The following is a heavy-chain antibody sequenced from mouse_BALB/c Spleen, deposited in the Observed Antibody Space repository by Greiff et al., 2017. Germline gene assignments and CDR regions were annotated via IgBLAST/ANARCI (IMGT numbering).Heavy chain of an antibody. J-gene: IGHJ4*01. CDR2: ISSGGST. V-gene: IGHV5-6-5*01. D-gene: IGHD1-1*01. Sequence: EVQVVESGGGLVKPGGSLKLSCAASGFTFSSYAMSWVRQTPEKRLEWVASISSGGSTYYPDSVKGRFTISRDNARNILYLQMSSLRSEDTAMYYCARWYYGSRRAMDYWGQGTSVTVSS. CDR3: ARWYYGSRRAMDY. CDR1: GFTFSSYA.